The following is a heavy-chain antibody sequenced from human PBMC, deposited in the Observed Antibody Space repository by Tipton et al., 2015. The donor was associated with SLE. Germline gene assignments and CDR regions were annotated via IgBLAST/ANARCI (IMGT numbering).Heavy chain of an antibody. CDR2: IYYSGST. D-gene: IGHD2-2*01. V-gene: IGHV4-39*01. CDR1: GGSIRSSSYY. Sequence: TLSLTCTVSGGSIRSSSYYWGWIRQPPGKGLEWIGSIYYSGSTYYNPSLKSRVTISVDTSKNQFSLKLNSLTAADAAVYYCARVSYAYWYFDLWGRGTLVTVSS. CDR3: ARVSYAYWYFDL. J-gene: IGHJ2*01.